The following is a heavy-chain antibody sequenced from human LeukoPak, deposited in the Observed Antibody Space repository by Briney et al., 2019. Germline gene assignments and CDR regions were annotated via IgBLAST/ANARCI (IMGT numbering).Heavy chain of an antibody. V-gene: IGHV3-30*02. J-gene: IGHJ6*03. CDR1: GFTFSSYG. CDR3: ARSYSSTPQHYYYYYMDV. CDR2: IRYDGSNK. Sequence: PGGSLRLSCAASGFTFSSYGMHWVRQAPGKGLEWVAFIRYDGSNKYYADSVKGRFTISRDNSKNTLYLQMNSLRAEDTAVYYCARSYSSTPQHYYYYYMDVWGKGTTVTVSS. D-gene: IGHD6-13*01.